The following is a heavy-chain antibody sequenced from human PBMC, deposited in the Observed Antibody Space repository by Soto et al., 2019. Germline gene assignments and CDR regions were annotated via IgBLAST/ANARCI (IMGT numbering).Heavy chain of an antibody. CDR1: GGSISSGAYS. Sequence: QLQLQESGSGLVKPSQTLSLTCTVSGGSISSGAYSWSWIRQPPGKGLEWIGFIYHSGSTYYNPSLKSRVTMSVDRSKNHFSLNLTSVTAADTAVYYCARVGAGGNWFDPWGQGTLVTVSS. CDR3: ARVGAGGNWFDP. D-gene: IGHD3-16*01. CDR2: IYHSGST. V-gene: IGHV4-30-2*01. J-gene: IGHJ5*02.